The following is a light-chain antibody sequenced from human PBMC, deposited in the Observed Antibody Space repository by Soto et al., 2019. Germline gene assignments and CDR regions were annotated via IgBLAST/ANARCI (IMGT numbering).Light chain of an antibody. Sequence: DIQMTQSPSSLSASVGDRVTITCRASQSISSYLNWYQQKPGKAPKLLIYAASSLQSGVPSRFSGSGSGTDFTLTISSLQPEDFAVYYCQQYGSSPRTFGQGTKLEIK. CDR1: QSISSY. CDR2: AAS. V-gene: IGKV1-39*01. J-gene: IGKJ2*01. CDR3: QQYGSSPRT.